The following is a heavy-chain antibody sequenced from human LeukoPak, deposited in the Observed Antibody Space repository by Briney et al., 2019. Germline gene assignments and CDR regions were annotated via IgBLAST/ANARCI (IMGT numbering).Heavy chain of an antibody. D-gene: IGHD4-23*01. J-gene: IGHJ4*02. CDR2: IHYSGSA. V-gene: IGHV4-61*01. Sequence: SETLSLTCTVSGGSVSSGSYYWSWIRQPPGRGLEWIAYIHYSGSAAYNPSLKSRVTISRDMSTNQFSLKMTSVTAADTAVYFCARDMGAPDYGSYSVDYWGQGTLVTVSS. CDR3: ARDMGAPDYGSYSVDY. CDR1: GGSVSSGSYY.